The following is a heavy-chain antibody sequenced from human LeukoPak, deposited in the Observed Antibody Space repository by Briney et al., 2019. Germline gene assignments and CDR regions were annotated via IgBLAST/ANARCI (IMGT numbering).Heavy chain of an antibody. V-gene: IGHV3-33*01. J-gene: IGHJ6*02. CDR2: IWYDGSNK. D-gene: IGHD3-16*02. CDR3: ARDLSAPSYYDYVWGSYPLPYGMDV. Sequence: GRSLRLSCAASGFTFSSYGMHWVRQAPGKGLEWVAVIWYDGSNKYYADSVKGRFTISRDNSKNTLYLQMNSLRAEDTAVYYCARDLSAPSYYDYVWGSYPLPYGMDVWGQGTTVTVSS. CDR1: GFTFSSYG.